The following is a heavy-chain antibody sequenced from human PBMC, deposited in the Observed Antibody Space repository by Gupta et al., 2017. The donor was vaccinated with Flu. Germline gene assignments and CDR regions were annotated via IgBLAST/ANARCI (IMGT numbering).Heavy chain of an antibody. CDR3: ARLMVGSTDDF. CDR2: FHHRGDT. D-gene: IGHD1-26*01. Sequence: QGRLQESGPRLVKSSETLVPTGNVSGDSMKIDRYSWGWLRQPPGGEFEWIGSFHHRGDTLYSSFLYVRIKVYADMSKSQFFLNLRSVTAADTAVYYCARLMVGSTDDFWGQGIRVTVSS. CDR1: GDSMKIDRYS. V-gene: IGHV4-39*01. J-gene: IGHJ4*02.